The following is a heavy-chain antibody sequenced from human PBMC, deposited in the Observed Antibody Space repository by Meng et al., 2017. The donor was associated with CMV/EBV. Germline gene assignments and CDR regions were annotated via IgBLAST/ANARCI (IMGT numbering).Heavy chain of an antibody. CDR2: IGTAGDT. D-gene: IGHD3-10*01. CDR3: ARAPPTFPPSGLGMDV. Sequence: GGSLRLSCAAFGFTFSSYDMHWVRQATGKGLEWVSAIGTAGDTYYPGSVKGRFTISRENAKNSLYLQMNSLRAGDTAVYYCARAPPTFPPSGLGMDVWGQGTTVTVSS. CDR1: GFTFSSYD. V-gene: IGHV3-13*01. J-gene: IGHJ6*02.